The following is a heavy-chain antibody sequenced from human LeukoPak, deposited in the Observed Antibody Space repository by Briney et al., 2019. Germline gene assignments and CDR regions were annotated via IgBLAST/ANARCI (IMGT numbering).Heavy chain of an antibody. CDR1: GGTFSNFA. CDR3: ARAQGDYRNFNNKWFDP. CDR2: IIPIFGTA. Sequence: GASVTVSCKASGGTFSNFAISWVRQAPGQGLQWMGGIIPIFGTASYAQKFQGGVTITTDESTSTAYMELRSLRSEDTAVYYCARAQGDYRNFNNKWFDPWGQGTLVTVSS. V-gene: IGHV1-69*05. J-gene: IGHJ5*02. D-gene: IGHD4-11*01.